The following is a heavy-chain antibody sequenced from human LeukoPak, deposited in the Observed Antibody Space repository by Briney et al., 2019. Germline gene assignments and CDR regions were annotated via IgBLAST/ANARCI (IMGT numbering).Heavy chain of an antibody. Sequence: KSSETLSLTCTVSVGSISRYYWSWIREPPGRGGEWSGYIYYSGCTNYTPSLKSRVTISVDTSKTLSAMKLSSVSAADTAVYYCASQGYYGILTGYYTAFDIWGQGTMVTVSS. CDR1: VGSISRYY. D-gene: IGHD3-9*01. J-gene: IGHJ3*02. CDR2: IYYSGCT. CDR3: ASQGYYGILTGYYTAFDI. V-gene: IGHV4-59*01.